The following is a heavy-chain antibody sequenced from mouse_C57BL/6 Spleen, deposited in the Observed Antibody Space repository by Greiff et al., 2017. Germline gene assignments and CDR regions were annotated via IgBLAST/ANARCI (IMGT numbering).Heavy chain of an antibody. CDR2: ISSGGSYT. D-gene: IGHD2-3*01. J-gene: IGHJ4*01. V-gene: IGHV5-6*02. CDR3: ASFYDGSDYYAMDY. Sequence: DVKLVESGGDLVKPGGSLKLSCAASGFTFSSYGMSWVRQTPDKRLEWVATISSGGSYTYYPDSVKGRFTISRDNAKNTLYLQMSSLKSEDTAMYYCASFYDGSDYYAMDYWGQGTSVTVSS. CDR1: GFTFSSYG.